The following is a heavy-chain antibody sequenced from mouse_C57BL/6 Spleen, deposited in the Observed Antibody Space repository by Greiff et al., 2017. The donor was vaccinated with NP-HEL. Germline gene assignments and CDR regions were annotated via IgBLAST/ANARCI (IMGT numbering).Heavy chain of an antibody. CDR1: GYSITSGYY. V-gene: IGHV3-6*01. CDR2: ISYDGSN. CDR3: ARWGYGYAMDY. Sequence: EVKLQESGPGLVKPSQSLSLTCSVTGYSITSGYYWNWIRQFPGNKLEWMGYISYDGSNNYNPSLKNRISITRDTSKNQFFLKLNSVTTEDTATYYCARWGYGYAMDYWGQGTSVTVSS. J-gene: IGHJ4*01. D-gene: IGHD2-14*01.